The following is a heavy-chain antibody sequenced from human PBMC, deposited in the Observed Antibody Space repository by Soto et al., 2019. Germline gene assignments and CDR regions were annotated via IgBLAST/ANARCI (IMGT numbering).Heavy chain of an antibody. D-gene: IGHD6-13*01. CDR3: ARDFSSSWYNYYYYYGMDV. V-gene: IGHV3-21*01. CDR1: GFTFSSYS. CDR2: ISSSSSYI. Sequence: PGGSLRLSCAASGFTFSSYSMNWVRQAPGKGLEWVSSISSSSSYIYYADSVKGRFTISRDNVKNSLYLQMNSLRAEDTAVYYCARDFSSSWYNYYYYYGMDVWGQGTTVTVSS. J-gene: IGHJ6*02.